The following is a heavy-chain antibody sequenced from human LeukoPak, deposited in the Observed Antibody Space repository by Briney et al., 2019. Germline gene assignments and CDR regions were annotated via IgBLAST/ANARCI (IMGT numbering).Heavy chain of an antibody. Sequence: GESLKISCKGSGYSFTNYWIGWVRQLPGEGLEWMGISYPGDSDTRYSPSFQGQVTISVDKSTSTAYLQWSSLKASDTAMYYCARHLDDYGDYYFDYWGQGTLVTVSS. J-gene: IGHJ4*02. CDR2: SYPGDSDT. V-gene: IGHV5-51*01. D-gene: IGHD4-17*01. CDR1: GYSFTNYW. CDR3: ARHLDDYGDYYFDY.